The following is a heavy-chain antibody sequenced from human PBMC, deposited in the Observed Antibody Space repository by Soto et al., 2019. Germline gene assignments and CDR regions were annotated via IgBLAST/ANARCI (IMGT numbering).Heavy chain of an antibody. CDR2: IFPEDSDT. CDR3: AKSGGSSDWY. D-gene: IGHD6-19*01. J-gene: IGHJ4*02. V-gene: IGHV5-51*01. Sequence: GESLKISCYDSENTFTSYWIGWVRQMPGKGLEWMGIIFPEDSDTRYRPSFQGQVTISADKSIRTAYLQWSSLKASDTAIYFCAKSGGSSDWYLGQGPLVTVSS. CDR1: ENTFTSYW.